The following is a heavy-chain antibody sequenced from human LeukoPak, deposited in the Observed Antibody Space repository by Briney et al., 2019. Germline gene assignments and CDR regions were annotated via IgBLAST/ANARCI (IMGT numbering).Heavy chain of an antibody. V-gene: IGHV1-2*04. CDR1: GYTFTGYY. J-gene: IGHJ4*02. D-gene: IGHD3-10*01. CDR2: INPNSGGT. CDR3: ARAPRADYYGSGSYYNPPFDY. Sequence: ASVKVSCKASGYTFTGYYMHWVRQAPGQGLEWMGWINPNSGGTNYAQKFQGWVTMTRDTSISTAYMELSRLRSDDTAVYYCARAPRADYYGSGSYYNPPFDYWGQGTLVTVSS.